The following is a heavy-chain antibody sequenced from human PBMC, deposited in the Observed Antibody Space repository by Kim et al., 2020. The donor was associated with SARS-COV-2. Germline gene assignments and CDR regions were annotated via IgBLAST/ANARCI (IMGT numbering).Heavy chain of an antibody. CDR1: GGSISSSNW. CDR3: ARVSDYYDSSGYPRDYYYMDV. CDR2: IYHSGST. D-gene: IGHD3-22*01. Sequence: SETLSLTCAVSGGSISSSNWWSLGRQPPGKGRGWIVEIYHSGSTNYNAALKSRGTISVDKSKNQFSLKLTSVIAADTAVYYCARVSDYYDSSGYPRDYYYMDVWGKVATVT. J-gene: IGHJ6*03. V-gene: IGHV4-4*02.